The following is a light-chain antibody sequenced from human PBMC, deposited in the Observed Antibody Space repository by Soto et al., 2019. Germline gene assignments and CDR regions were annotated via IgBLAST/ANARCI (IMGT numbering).Light chain of an antibody. CDR2: EVS. CDR3: SSYTSGNTLV. V-gene: IGLV2-14*01. CDR1: SSDVGAYNY. J-gene: IGLJ2*01. Sequence: QSALTQPASVSGSPGQSITISCTGTSSDVGAYNYVSWYQQHPGKAPKLMIFEVSDRPSGVSNRFSGCKSGNTASLTISGLQAEDVADYYCSSYTSGNTLVFGGGTKLTVL.